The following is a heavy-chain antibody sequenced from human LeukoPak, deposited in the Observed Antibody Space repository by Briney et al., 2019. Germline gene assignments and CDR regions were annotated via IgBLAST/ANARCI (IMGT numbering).Heavy chain of an antibody. CDR2: INHSGST. CDR3: ARGPEGYGSGSPL. Sequence: SETLSLTCAVYGGSFSGYYWSWIRQPPGKGLEWIGEINHSGSTNYNPSLKSRVTISVDTSKNQFSLKLSSVTAEDTAVYYCARGPEGYGSGSPLGGQGTLVTVSS. V-gene: IGHV4-34*01. CDR1: GGSFSGYY. D-gene: IGHD3-10*01. J-gene: IGHJ4*02.